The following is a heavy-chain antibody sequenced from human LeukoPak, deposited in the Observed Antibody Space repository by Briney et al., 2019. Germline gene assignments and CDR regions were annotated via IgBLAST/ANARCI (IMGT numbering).Heavy chain of an antibody. J-gene: IGHJ4*02. CDR3: ARDLPTVGVDY. V-gene: IGHV3-66*01. D-gene: IGHD4-23*01. CDR1: GFTVSSNY. Sequence: PGGSLRLSCAASGFTVSSNYMSWVRQAPGKGLEWVSVIYSGGSTYYADSVKGRFTISRDNAKNSLYLQMNSLRAEDTAVYYCARDLPTVGVDYWGQGTLVTVSS. CDR2: IYSGGST.